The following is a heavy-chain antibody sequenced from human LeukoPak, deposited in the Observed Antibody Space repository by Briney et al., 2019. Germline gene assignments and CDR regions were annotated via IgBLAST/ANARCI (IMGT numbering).Heavy chain of an antibody. CDR2: INPSGGST. V-gene: IGHV1-46*01. CDR1: GYTFTTYY. CDR3: ARGGQITIFGVVIKYYFDY. Sequence: RASVKVSCKASGYTFTTYYVHWVRQAPGQGLEWMGIINPSGGSTTYAQKFRGRLTMTRDMSTSTVYMELSSLRSEDTAVYYCARGGQITIFGVVIKYYFDYWGQGTLVTVSS. J-gene: IGHJ4*02. D-gene: IGHD3-3*01.